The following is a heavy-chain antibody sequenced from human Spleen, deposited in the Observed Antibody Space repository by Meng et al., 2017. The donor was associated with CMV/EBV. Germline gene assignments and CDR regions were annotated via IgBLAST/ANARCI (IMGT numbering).Heavy chain of an antibody. CDR2: INPNSGGA. D-gene: IGHD2-21*01. Sequence: ASVKVSCKTSGYSFNAYKIHWVRQAPGQGLEWMGWINPNSGGANYAQQFQGRVTMTRDTSISTASVELSGLRSDDTAVYFCARGGGAAYFDYWGPGTLVTVSS. CDR1: GYSFNAYK. CDR3: ARGGGAAYFDY. J-gene: IGHJ4*02. V-gene: IGHV1-2*02.